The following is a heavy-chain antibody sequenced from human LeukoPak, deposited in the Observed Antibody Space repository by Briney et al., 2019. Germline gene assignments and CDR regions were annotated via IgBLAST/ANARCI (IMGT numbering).Heavy chain of an antibody. V-gene: IGHV3-30*18. CDR1: AFTFCIYG. J-gene: IGHJ4*02. Sequence: GRSLKLSCAASAFTFCIYGMHWVRQAPGKGLECVAVISYNETDKYYADSVKGRFTISRDNSSNTLYLQMNSLRVDDTAVYYCAKDRRTRRISRAGQDYWGQGDLVTVSS. CDR3: AKDRRTRRISRAGQDY. D-gene: IGHD6-19*01. CDR2: ISYNETDK.